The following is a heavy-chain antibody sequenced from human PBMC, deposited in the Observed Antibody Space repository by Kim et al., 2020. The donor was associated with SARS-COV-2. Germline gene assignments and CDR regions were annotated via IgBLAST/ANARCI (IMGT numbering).Heavy chain of an antibody. V-gene: IGHV3-11*05. CDR2: ISSSSSYT. Sequence: GGSLRLSCAASGFTFSDYYMSWIRQAPGKGLEWVSYISSSSSYTNYADSVKGRFTISRDNAKNSLYLQMNSLRAEDTAVYYCARVGSDTAMAYFDYWGQGTLVTVSS. D-gene: IGHD5-18*01. J-gene: IGHJ4*02. CDR1: GFTFSDYY. CDR3: ARVGSDTAMAYFDY.